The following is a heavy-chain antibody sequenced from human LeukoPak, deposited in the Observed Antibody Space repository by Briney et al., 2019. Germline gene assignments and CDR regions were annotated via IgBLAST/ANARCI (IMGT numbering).Heavy chain of an antibody. CDR3: ATVSRSSGSYGY. CDR2: FDPEDGET. CDR1: GYTLTELS. V-gene: IGHV1-24*01. J-gene: IGHJ4*02. Sequence: ASVKVSCKVSGYTLTELSMHWVRQTPGKGLEWMGGFDPEDGETIYAQKFQGRVTMTEDTSTDTAYMELSSLRSEDTAVYYCATVSRSSGSYGYWGQGTLVTVSS. D-gene: IGHD1-26*01.